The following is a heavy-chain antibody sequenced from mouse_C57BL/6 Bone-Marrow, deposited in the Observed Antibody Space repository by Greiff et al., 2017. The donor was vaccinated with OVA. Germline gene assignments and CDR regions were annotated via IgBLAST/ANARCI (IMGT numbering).Heavy chain of an antibody. Sequence: EVQLQQSGPVLVKPGASVKMSCKASGYTFTDYYMNWVKQSHGKSLEWIGVINPYNGGTSYNQKFKGKATLTVDKSSSTAYMELNSLTSEDSAVYYCARGANYGSSYWYFDVWGTGTTVTVSS. V-gene: IGHV1-19*01. D-gene: IGHD1-1*01. J-gene: IGHJ1*03. CDR2: INPYNGGT. CDR1: GYTFTDYY. CDR3: ARGANYGSSYWYFDV.